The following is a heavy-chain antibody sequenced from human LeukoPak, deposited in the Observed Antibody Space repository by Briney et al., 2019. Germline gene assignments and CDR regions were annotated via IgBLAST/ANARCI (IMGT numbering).Heavy chain of an antibody. CDR1: GLTLGNCW. J-gene: IGHJ4*02. Sequence: GGSLRLSCAASGLTLGNCWMSWVLQAPGKGLEWVANINLDGGDKSYVGSVKGRFTISRDNAKNSLYLQMNSLGAEDTAVYYCARDYDYSLDYWGQGTLVTVSS. D-gene: IGHD4/OR15-4a*01. V-gene: IGHV3-7*01. CDR2: INLDGGDK. CDR3: ARDYDYSLDY.